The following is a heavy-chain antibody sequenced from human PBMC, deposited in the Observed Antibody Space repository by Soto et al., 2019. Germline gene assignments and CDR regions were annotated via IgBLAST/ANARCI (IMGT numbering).Heavy chain of an antibody. CDR1: SGSISSSNW. D-gene: IGHD6-19*01. CDR2: IYHSGST. CDR3: ARLPYTSGASYFDY. V-gene: IGHV4-4*02. J-gene: IGHJ4*02. Sequence: PSETLSLTCAVSSGSISSSNWWSWVRQPPGRGLEWIGEIYHSGSTNYNPSLKSRVTISVDKSKNQFSLRLSSVTAADTAVYYCARLPYTSGASYFDYWGQGTPVTVSS.